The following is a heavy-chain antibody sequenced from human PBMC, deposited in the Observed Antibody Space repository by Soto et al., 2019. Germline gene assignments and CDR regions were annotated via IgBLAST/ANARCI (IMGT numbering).Heavy chain of an antibody. CDR3: AKDAPRRSGWYHFDY. J-gene: IGHJ4*02. D-gene: IGHD6-19*01. CDR2: ISASGRDP. V-gene: IGHV3-23*01. CDR1: GFTFCMQD. Sequence: GGSLRLSCAASGFTFCMQDMCWVRQAPGKGLEWISGISASGRDPQYADSVKGRFTISRDNYRNTLFLQMNSLTAEDTAVYFCAKDAPRRSGWYHFDYWGQGALVTVSS.